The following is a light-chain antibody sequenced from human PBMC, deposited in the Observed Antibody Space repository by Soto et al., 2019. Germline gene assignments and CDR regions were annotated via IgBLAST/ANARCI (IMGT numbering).Light chain of an antibody. V-gene: IGKV3-20*01. Sequence: EIVLTQSPGTLSLSPGERATLSCRASQSVPHSYLAWSRQKPGQAPRLLIYGASSRATGIPYRFSGSGSGTDFTLTISRLEPEDVAVYYCQQYGSSPRTFGQGTKVDIK. CDR3: QQYGSSPRT. CDR1: QSVPHSY. J-gene: IGKJ1*01. CDR2: GAS.